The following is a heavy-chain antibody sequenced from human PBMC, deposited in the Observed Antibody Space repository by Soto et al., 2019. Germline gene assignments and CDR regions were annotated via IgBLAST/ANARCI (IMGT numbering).Heavy chain of an antibody. J-gene: IGHJ5*02. CDR3: ERDPHEFWTSYWFDP. CDR2: ISAYDGKT. V-gene: IGHV1-18*01. D-gene: IGHD3-3*01. CDR1: GYTFTTDG. Sequence: ASVKVSCKTSGYTFTTDGINWVRQAPGQGLELMGWISAYDGKTTYAEKFQGRVTLTTDTSTSTAYMELRSLRSDDTAIYYCERDPHEFWTSYWFDPWGQGTPVTVSS.